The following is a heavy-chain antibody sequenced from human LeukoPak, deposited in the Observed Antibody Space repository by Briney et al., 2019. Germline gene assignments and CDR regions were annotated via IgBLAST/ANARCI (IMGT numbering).Heavy chain of an antibody. Sequence: SETLSLTCAVYGGSFSGYYWSWIRQPPGKGLEWIGEINHSGSTNYNPSLKSRVTISVDTSKNQFSLKQSSVTAADTAVYYCARGGRVTMVRGAPDEAFDYWGQGTLVTVSS. CDR2: INHSGST. D-gene: IGHD3-10*01. J-gene: IGHJ4*02. CDR3: ARGGRVTMVRGAPDEAFDY. CDR1: GGSFSGYY. V-gene: IGHV4-34*01.